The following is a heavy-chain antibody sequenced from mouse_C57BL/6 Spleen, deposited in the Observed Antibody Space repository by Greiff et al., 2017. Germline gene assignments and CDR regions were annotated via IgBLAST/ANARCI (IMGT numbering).Heavy chain of an antibody. V-gene: IGHV1-18*01. Sequence: EVKLMESGPELVKPGASVKIPCKASGYTFTDYNMDWVKQSHGKSLEWIGDINPNNGGTIYNQKFKGKATLTVDKSSSTAYMELRSLTSEDTAVYYCARRGLYYYAMDYWGQGTSVTVSS. CDR1: GYTFTDYN. J-gene: IGHJ4*01. CDR3: ARRGLYYYAMDY. D-gene: IGHD1-1*01. CDR2: INPNNGGT.